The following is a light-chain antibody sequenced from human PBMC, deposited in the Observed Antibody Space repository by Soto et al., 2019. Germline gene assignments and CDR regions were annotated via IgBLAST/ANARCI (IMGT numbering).Light chain of an antibody. CDR3: QQYGSLPWT. CDR1: QSVSSSY. CDR2: GAS. J-gene: IGKJ1*01. V-gene: IGKV3-20*01. Sequence: EIVSTQSPGTLSLSPGERATLSCRASQSVSSSYLAWYQQKLGQAPRLLIYGASSRATGIPDRFSGSGSGTDFTLTISRLEPEDFAVYYCQQYGSLPWTFGQGTKVEIK.